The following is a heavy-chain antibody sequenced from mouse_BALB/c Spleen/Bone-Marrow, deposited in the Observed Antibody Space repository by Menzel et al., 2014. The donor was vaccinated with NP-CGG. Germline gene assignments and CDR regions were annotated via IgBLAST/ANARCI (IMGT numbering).Heavy chain of an antibody. CDR2: IRNKANGYTT. Sequence: DVKLQESGGGLVQPGGSLRLSCATSGFTFTDYYMSWVRQPPGKALEWLGFIRNKANGYTTEYSASVKGRFTISRDNSQSILYLQMNTLRAEDSATYYCARDDYGRGYWGQGTTLTGSS. D-gene: IGHD1-1*01. CDR1: GFTFTDYY. CDR3: ARDDYGRGY. V-gene: IGHV7-3*02. J-gene: IGHJ2*01.